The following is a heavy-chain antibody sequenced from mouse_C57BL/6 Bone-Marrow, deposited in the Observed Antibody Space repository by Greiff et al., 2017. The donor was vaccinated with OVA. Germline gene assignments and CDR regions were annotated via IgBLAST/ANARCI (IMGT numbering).Heavy chain of an antibody. V-gene: IGHV1-26*01. CDR2: INPNNGGT. D-gene: IGHD1-1*01. CDR1: GYTFTDSY. J-gene: IGHJ2*01. CDR3: AIFYYGSSLYYFDY. Sequence: EVQLQQSGPELVKPGASVKISCKASGYTFTDSYMNWVKQSHGKSLEWIGDINPNNGGTSYTQKFKGKATLTVDKSASTAYMRLRSLTSEDSAVYYCAIFYYGSSLYYFDYWGQGTTRTVSS.